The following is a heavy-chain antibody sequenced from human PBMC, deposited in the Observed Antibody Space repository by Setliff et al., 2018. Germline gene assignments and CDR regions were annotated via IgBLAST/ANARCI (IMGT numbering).Heavy chain of an antibody. CDR2: ISGGGHT. V-gene: IGHV3-21*01. J-gene: IGHJ2*01. Sequence: KPGGSLRLSCIASGFTFSSYSMNWVRQAPGKGLEWVSSISGGGHTYYADSVKGRFTISRDSSKNTLYLEMSSLRVEDTAVYYCAKTPPTDWYFDLWGRGTLVTVSS. D-gene: IGHD2-15*01. CDR1: GFTFSSYS. CDR3: AKTPPTDWYFDL.